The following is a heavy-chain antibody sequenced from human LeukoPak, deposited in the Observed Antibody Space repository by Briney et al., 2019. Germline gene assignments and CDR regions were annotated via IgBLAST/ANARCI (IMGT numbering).Heavy chain of an antibody. V-gene: IGHV1-24*01. CDR3: ARSILVPYYYGMDV. CDR1: GYTLSELS. Sequence: GASVKVSCKGSGYTLSELSIHWVRQAPGKGLEWVGGFDPEDDETIYAQKLQGRVTMTEDTSTDTAHMELSSLRSEDTAVYYCARSILVPYYYGMDVWGQGTTVTVSS. J-gene: IGHJ6*02. CDR2: FDPEDDET. D-gene: IGHD3-16*02.